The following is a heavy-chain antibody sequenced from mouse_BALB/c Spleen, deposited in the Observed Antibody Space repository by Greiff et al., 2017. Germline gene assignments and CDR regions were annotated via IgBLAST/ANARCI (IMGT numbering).Heavy chain of an antibody. J-gene: IGHJ4*01. Sequence: EVQRVESGGGLVKPGGSLKLSCAASGFTFSDYYMYWVRQTPEKRLEWVATISDGGSYTYYPDSVKGRFTISRDNAKNNLYLQMSSLKSEDTAMYYCARGGDYRYDEGAMDYWGQGTSVTVSS. CDR2: ISDGGSYT. CDR1: GFTFSDYY. V-gene: IGHV5-4*02. D-gene: IGHD2-14*01. CDR3: ARGGDYRYDEGAMDY.